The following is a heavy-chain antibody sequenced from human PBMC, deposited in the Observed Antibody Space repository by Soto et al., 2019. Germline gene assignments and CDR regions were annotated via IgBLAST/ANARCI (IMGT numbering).Heavy chain of an antibody. CDR2: ISAYNGNT. J-gene: IGHJ3*02. D-gene: IGHD3-3*01. V-gene: IGHV1-18*01. Sequence: ASVKVSCKVSGYTLTELSMHWVRQAPGQGLEWMGWISAYNGNTNYAQKLQGRVTMTTDTSTSTAYMELRSLRSDDTAVYYCARDGRADFWSGYPQRSAFDIWGQGTMVTVSS. CDR3: ARDGRADFWSGYPQRSAFDI. CDR1: GYTLTELS.